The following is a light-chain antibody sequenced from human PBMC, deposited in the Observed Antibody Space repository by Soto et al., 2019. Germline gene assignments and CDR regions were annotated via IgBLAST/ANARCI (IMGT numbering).Light chain of an antibody. V-gene: IGLV2-23*01. CDR3: CSYAGSSTWV. Sequence: QSALTQPASVSGSPGQSITISCTGTSSDVGSYNLVSWYQQHPGKAPKLMIYEGSKRPSGVSNRFSGSKSGNTASLTISGLQAEXXADYYCCSYAGSSTWVFGGGTKLTVL. J-gene: IGLJ3*02. CDR1: SSDVGSYNL. CDR2: EGS.